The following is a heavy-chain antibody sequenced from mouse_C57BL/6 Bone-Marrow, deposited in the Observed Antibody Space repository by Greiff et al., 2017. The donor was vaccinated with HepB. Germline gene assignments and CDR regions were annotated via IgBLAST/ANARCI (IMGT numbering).Heavy chain of an antibody. D-gene: IGHD2-4*01. J-gene: IGHJ3*01. CDR2: IHPYSGST. V-gene: IGHV1-64*01. CDR1: GYTFTSYW. Sequence: QVQLQQPGAELVKPGASVKLSCKASGYTFTSYWMHWVKQRPGQGLEWIGMIHPYSGSTNYNEKFKSKATLTVDKSSSTAYMQLSSLTSEDSAVYYCARGRWDYEEFAYWGQGTLVTVSA. CDR3: ARGRWDYEEFAY.